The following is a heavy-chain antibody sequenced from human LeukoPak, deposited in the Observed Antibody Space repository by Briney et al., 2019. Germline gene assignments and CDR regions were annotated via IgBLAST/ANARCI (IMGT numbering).Heavy chain of an antibody. D-gene: IGHD3-10*01. Sequence: SETLSLTCTVSGGSISSGDYYWSWIRQPPGKGLEWIGYIYYSGSTYYNPSLKSRVTISVDTSKNQFSLKLSSVTAADTAVYYCARGGDYYGSGSANWFDPWGQGTLVTVSS. V-gene: IGHV4-30-4*01. CDR1: GGSISSGDYY. CDR2: IYYSGST. CDR3: ARGGDYYGSGSANWFDP. J-gene: IGHJ5*02.